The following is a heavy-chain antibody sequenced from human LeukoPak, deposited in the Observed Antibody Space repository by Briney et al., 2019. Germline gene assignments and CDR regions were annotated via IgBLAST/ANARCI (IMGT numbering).Heavy chain of an antibody. CDR1: GGSISSSSYY. D-gene: IGHD3-16*02. CDR3: ARDRYYDYVWGSYRHFDY. J-gene: IGHJ4*02. Sequence: SSESLSLTCTVSGGSISSSSYYWGWIRQPPGKGLEWIGSIYYSGSTYYNPSLKSRVTISVDTSKNQFSLKLSSVTAADTAVYYCARDRYYDYVWGSYRHFDYWGQGTLVTVSS. CDR2: IYYSGST. V-gene: IGHV4-39*07.